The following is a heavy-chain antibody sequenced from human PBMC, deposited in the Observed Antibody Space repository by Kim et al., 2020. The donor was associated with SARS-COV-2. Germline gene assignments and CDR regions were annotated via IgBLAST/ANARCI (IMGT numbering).Heavy chain of an antibody. J-gene: IGHJ3*01. D-gene: IGHD5-12*01. Sequence: SETLSLTCTVSGGSISNNHYYWGWIRQAPGKGLECIGSVYYSGSTYYNPSLKSRVTISVDTSKNQFSLKLTSVTAADTAVYYCARDSGDSGYEGDAFDVWGQGTMVTVSS. CDR1: GGSISNNHYY. CDR2: VYYSGST. CDR3: ARDSGDSGYEGDAFDV. V-gene: IGHV4-39*07.